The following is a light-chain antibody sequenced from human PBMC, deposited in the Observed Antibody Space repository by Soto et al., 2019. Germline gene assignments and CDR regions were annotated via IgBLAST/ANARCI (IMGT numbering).Light chain of an antibody. Sequence: EIVLTQSPATLSVSPGGRATLSCRASQSVGSNLAWYQQKPGQAPRLLMFGASTWATGIPARFSGSGSGTEFTLTISSLQSEDFAVYYCQQYDDLLWTFGQGTKVEIK. CDR1: QSVGSN. J-gene: IGKJ1*01. CDR3: QQYDDLLWT. CDR2: GAS. V-gene: IGKV3-15*01.